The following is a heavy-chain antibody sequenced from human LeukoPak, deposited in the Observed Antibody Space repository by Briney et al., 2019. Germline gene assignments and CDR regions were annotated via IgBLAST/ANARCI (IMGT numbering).Heavy chain of an antibody. D-gene: IGHD5-18*01. V-gene: IGHV3-30*18. CDR2: ISYDGSNK. CDR3: AKDSRGYSYGYGGDY. CDR1: GFTFSDYY. J-gene: IGHJ4*02. Sequence: GGSLRLSCAASGFTFSDYYMSWIRQAPGKGLEWVAVISYDGSNKYYADSVKGRFTISRDNSKNTLYLQMNSLRAEDTAVYYCAKDSRGYSYGYGGDYWGQGTLVTVSS.